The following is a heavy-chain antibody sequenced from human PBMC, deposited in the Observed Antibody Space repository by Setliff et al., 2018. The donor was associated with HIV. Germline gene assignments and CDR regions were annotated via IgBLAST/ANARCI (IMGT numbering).Heavy chain of an antibody. D-gene: IGHD5-18*01. V-gene: IGHV1-18*01. J-gene: IGHJ6*02. CDR2: ISAYNGNT. CDR1: GYTFTSYG. Sequence: ASVKVSCKSSGYTFTSYGISWVRQAPGQGLEWMGWISAYNGNTNYAQKLQGRVTMTTDTSTSTAYMELRSLRSDDTAVYYCARSYIAFLSTWYYGMDVWGQGTTVTVSS. CDR3: ARSYIAFLSTWYYGMDV.